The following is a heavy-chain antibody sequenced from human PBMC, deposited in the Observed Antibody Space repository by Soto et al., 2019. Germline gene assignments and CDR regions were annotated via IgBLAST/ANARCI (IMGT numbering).Heavy chain of an antibody. V-gene: IGHV3-23*01. CDR1: GFTFSSYA. CDR2: ISGSGGST. J-gene: IGHJ3*02. D-gene: IGHD3-22*01. Sequence: GWSLRLSCAASGFTFSSYAMSWVRQAPGKGLEWVSAISGSGGSTYYADSVKGRFTISRDNSKNTLYLQMNSLRAEDTAVYYCAKDLTMIVVVTHDAFDIWGQGKMVTVSS. CDR3: AKDLTMIVVVTHDAFDI.